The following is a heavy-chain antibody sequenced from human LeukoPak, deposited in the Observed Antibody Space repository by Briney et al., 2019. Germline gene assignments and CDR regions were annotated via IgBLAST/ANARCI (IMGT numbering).Heavy chain of an antibody. Sequence: PGGSLRLSCAASGFSVGTNYMHWFRQAPGKGLEWVAVISYDGSNKYYADSVKGRFTISRDNSKNTLYLQMNSLRAEDTAVYYCARDHQYYDFWSGYYFHWGQGTLVTVSS. CDR1: GFSVGTNY. CDR2: ISYDGSNK. V-gene: IGHV3-30*03. J-gene: IGHJ4*02. D-gene: IGHD3-3*01. CDR3: ARDHQYYDFWSGYYFH.